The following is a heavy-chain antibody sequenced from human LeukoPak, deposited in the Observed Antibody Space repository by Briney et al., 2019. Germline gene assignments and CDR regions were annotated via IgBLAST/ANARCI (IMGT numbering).Heavy chain of an antibody. Sequence: GGSLRLSCAASGFTLSSYSMNWVRQAPGKGLEWVSSISSSSSYIYYADSVKGRFTISRDNAKNSLYLQMNSLRAEDTAVYYCARVDIAAAGVDYWAREPWSPSPQ. CDR1: GFTLSSYS. V-gene: IGHV3-21*01. J-gene: IGHJ4*02. CDR3: ARVDIAAAGVDY. CDR2: ISSSSSYI. D-gene: IGHD6-13*01.